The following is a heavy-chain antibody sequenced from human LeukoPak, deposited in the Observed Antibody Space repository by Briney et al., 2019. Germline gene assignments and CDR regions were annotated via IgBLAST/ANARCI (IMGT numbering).Heavy chain of an antibody. CDR1: GFTFSSYW. Sequence: GGSLRLSCAASGFTFSSYWMSWVRQAPGKGLEWVANIKQDGSEKYYVDSVKGRFTISRDNAKNSLYLQMNSLKTEDTAVYYCATVPWELLRFDDWGQGTLVTVSS. D-gene: IGHD1-26*01. V-gene: IGHV3-7*03. CDR2: IKQDGSEK. J-gene: IGHJ4*02. CDR3: ATVPWELLRFDD.